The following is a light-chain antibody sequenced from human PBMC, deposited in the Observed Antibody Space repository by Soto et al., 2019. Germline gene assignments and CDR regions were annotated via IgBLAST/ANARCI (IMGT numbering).Light chain of an antibody. CDR1: SSDVGGYKY. J-gene: IGLJ2*01. Sequence: QSALTQPRSVSGSPGQSVTISCTGTSSDVGGYKYVSWYQQHPGKAPKVLIYDVSKWTSGVPDHCSGSKSGNTASLNISGLQAEDEADYYCCSYAGSYTLVFGGGTKLTVL. CDR3: CSYAGSYTLV. V-gene: IGLV2-11*01. CDR2: DVS.